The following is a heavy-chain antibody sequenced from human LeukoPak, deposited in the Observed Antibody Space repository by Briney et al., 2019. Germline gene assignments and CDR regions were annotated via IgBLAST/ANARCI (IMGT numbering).Heavy chain of an antibody. V-gene: IGHV4-39*01. CDR3: ARRVDSSGLDY. CDR1: GGSISSSSYY. D-gene: IGHD6-19*01. J-gene: IGHJ4*02. Sequence: SETLSLTCTVSGGSISSSSYYWGWIRQPPGKGLEGIGSIYYSGSTYYNPSLKSRVTISVDTSKNQFSLKLSSVTAADTAVYYCARRVDSSGLDYWGQGTLVTVSS. CDR2: IYYSGST.